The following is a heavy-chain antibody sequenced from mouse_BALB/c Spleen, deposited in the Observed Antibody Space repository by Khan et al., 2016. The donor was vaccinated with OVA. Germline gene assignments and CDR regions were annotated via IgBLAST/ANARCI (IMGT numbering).Heavy chain of an antibody. Sequence: VQLQQSGGGLVQPGGSRKLSCAASGFTFSSYGMHWVRQAPEKGLECVAYISGDSSTVYYADTVKGRFTISRDNPKNTLFLQMTSLMSEDTAMYYCATSYYYGYYFDYWGPGTTLTVSS. CDR3: ATSYYYGYYFDY. J-gene: IGHJ2*01. CDR1: GFTFSSYG. V-gene: IGHV5-17*02. D-gene: IGHD1-1*01. CDR2: ISGDSSTV.